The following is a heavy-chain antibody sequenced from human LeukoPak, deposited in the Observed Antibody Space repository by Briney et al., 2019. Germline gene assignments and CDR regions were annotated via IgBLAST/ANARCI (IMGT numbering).Heavy chain of an antibody. CDR1: GGSISSSSYY. CDR3: ARESRQWLVLGNYYYYMDV. J-gene: IGHJ6*03. D-gene: IGHD6-19*01. V-gene: IGHV4-61*02. CDR2: IYTSGST. Sequence: SETLSLTCTVSGGSISSSSYYWSWIRQPAGKGLEWIGRIYTSGSTNYNPSLKSRVTISVDTSKNQFSLKLSSVTAADTAVYYCARESRQWLVLGNYYYYMDVWGKGTTVTVSS.